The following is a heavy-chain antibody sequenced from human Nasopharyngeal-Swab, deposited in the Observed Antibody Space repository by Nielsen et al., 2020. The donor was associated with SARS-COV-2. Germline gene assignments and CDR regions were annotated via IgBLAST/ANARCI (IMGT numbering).Heavy chain of an antibody. D-gene: IGHD1-26*01. J-gene: IGHJ4*02. CDR3: ARGYGSIPYYFDH. V-gene: IGHV4-39*01. CDR1: GGSVSTTTYF. CDR2: FYYSGST. Sequence: SETLSLTCPASGGSVSTTTYFWVWIRQPPGKGLEWIGTFYYSGSTYYNPSLKSRVNISVDTSKNQFSLKLNSVTATDTVVYYCARGYGSIPYYFDHWGQGTLVTVSS.